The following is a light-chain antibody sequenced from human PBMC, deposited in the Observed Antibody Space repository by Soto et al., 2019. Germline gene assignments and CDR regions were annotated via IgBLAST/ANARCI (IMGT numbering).Light chain of an antibody. V-gene: IGKV1-27*01. CDR3: QKYNSAPWT. Sequence: DIQMTQSPSSLSASVGDRVTITCRASQGISNYLAWYQHKPGKVPKLLIYAASTLQSGVPSRFRGSRFGTGFTLTISSLQPEDVATYYCQKYNSAPWTLGQGTKVEIK. J-gene: IGKJ1*01. CDR2: AAS. CDR1: QGISNY.